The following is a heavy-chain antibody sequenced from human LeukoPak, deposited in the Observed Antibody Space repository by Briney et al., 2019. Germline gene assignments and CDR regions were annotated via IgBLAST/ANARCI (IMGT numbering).Heavy chain of an antibody. Sequence: SETLSLTCAVSGGSISSSNWWSWVRQPPGKGLEWIGEIYHSGSTNYNPSLKSRVTISVDKSKNQFSLKLSSVTAADTAVYYCARELVYAYGGFDPWGQGTLVTVSS. J-gene: IGHJ5*02. CDR3: ARELVYAYGGFDP. CDR1: GGSISSSNW. D-gene: IGHD2-8*01. V-gene: IGHV4-4*02. CDR2: IYHSGST.